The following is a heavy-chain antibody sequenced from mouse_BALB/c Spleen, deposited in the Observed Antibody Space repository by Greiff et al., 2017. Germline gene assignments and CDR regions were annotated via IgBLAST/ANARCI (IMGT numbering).Heavy chain of an antibody. CDR3: ARWDYDSFDY. J-gene: IGHJ2*01. CDR2: ISSGSSTI. Sequence: EVKLVESGGGLVQPGGSRKLSCAASGFTFSSFGMHWVRQAPEKGLEWVAYISSGSSTIYYADTVKGRFTISRDNPKNTLFLQMTSLRSEDTAMYYCARWDYDSFDYWGQGTTLTVSS. D-gene: IGHD2-4*01. V-gene: IGHV5-17*02. CDR1: GFTFSSFG.